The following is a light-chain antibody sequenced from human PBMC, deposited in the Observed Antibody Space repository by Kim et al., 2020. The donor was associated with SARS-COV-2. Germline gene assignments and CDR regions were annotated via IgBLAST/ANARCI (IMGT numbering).Light chain of an antibody. J-gene: IGKJ4*01. CDR2: DAS. CDR1: ESVGRS. Sequence: EIVLTQSPATLPLSPGEGATLSCRASESVGRSLAWYQHKPGQAPRLLIHDASDRATGIPARFSGSGSGTDFTLTISSLEPEDFAVYYCQQRSKWPRALTFGGGTKVDIK. V-gene: IGKV3-11*01. CDR3: QQRSKWPRALT.